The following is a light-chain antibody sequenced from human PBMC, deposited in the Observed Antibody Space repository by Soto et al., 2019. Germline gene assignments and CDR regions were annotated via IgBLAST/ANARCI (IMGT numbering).Light chain of an antibody. CDR3: QQYNNWPRT. CDR1: QSVSSN. V-gene: IGKV3-15*01. CDR2: GAS. Sequence: EIVMTQSPATLSVSPGERATLSCRASQSVSSNLAWYQQKPGQAPRLPIYGASTRATGIPARFSGSGSGTEFTLPISSLQSEDFAVYYCQQYNNWPRTFGQGTKVEIK. J-gene: IGKJ1*01.